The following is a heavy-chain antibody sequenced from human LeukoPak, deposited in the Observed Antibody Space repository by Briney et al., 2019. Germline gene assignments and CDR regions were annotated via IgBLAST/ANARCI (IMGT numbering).Heavy chain of an antibody. V-gene: IGHV3-23*01. CDR2: TFQGGGEI. CDR1: RYTFSDFA. CDR3: ATYRQVKLPFEA. Sequence: GGSLRLSCAASRYTFSDFAMIWVRQPPGKGLEWVSSTFQGGGEIHYADSVRGRFTISRDNSRSTLFLQMNSLRGEDTAIYYCATYRQVKLPFEAWGQGTLVTVSS. D-gene: IGHD5-18*01. J-gene: IGHJ5*02.